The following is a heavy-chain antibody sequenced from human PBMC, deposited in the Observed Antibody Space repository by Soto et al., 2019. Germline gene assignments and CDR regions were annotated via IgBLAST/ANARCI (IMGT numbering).Heavy chain of an antibody. CDR2: FGGSGGT. V-gene: IGHV3-23*01. CDR1: GFIFSNYA. CDR3: AKSQSSLYCMDV. J-gene: IGHJ6*03. Sequence: EVQVLESGGGLVQPGGSLRLSCVGSGFIFSNYAMAWVRQAPGKGLEWVSGFGGSGGTYYADSVKGRYTISRDNSKNTLYLQMNILRVEDTAVYYCAKSQSSLYCMDVWGKGTAVTVSS.